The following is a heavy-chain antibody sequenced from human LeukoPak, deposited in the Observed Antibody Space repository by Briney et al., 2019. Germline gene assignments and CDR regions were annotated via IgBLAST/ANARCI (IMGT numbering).Heavy chain of an antibody. J-gene: IGHJ4*02. D-gene: IGHD1-26*01. Sequence: SVKVSCKASGYTFTSYAISWVRQAPGQGPEWMGGIIPIFGTANYAQKFQGRVTITADKSTSTAYMELSSLRSEDTAVYYCARDSLYSGSYYVFNYWGQGTLVTVSS. CDR2: IIPIFGTA. CDR1: GYTFTSYA. CDR3: ARDSLYSGSYYVFNY. V-gene: IGHV1-69*06.